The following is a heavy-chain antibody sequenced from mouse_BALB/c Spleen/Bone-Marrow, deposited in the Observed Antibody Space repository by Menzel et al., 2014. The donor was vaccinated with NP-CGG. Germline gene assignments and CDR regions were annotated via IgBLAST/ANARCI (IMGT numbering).Heavy chain of an antibody. CDR1: GFSLPRFG. CDR2: IWAGGTT. D-gene: IGHD2-4*01. J-gene: IGHJ4*01. V-gene: IGHV2-9*02. CDR3: ARGDYDYAMDY. Sequence: VQLQQSGPGLVAPSQSLSIPCTVSGFSLPRFGVHWVRQPPGKGLEWLGIIWAGGTTNYNSALMSRLSISKDNSKSQVFLKMNSLQTDDTAMYYCARGDYDYAMDYWGQGTSVTVSS.